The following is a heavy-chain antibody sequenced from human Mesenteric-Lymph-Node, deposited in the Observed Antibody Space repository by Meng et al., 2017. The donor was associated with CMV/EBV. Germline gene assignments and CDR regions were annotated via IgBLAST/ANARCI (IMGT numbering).Heavy chain of an antibody. CDR2: SSSSSSYI. Sequence: GGSLSLSCAVSGFTFSSYSMNWVRQAPGKGLEWVSSSSSSSSYIYYGDSVKDRFNISRDNAKNTLYLQMNSLSAEDTAVYYCARDPLGYCSSTSCRGHYYCGMDVWGQGTTVTVSS. D-gene: IGHD2-2*03. CDR1: GFTFSSYS. V-gene: IGHV3-21*01. CDR3: ARDPLGYCSSTSCRGHYYCGMDV. J-gene: IGHJ6*02.